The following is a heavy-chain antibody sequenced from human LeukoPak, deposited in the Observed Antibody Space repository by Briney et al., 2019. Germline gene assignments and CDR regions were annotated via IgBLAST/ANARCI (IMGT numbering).Heavy chain of an antibody. CDR2: MNPKSGNT. J-gene: IGHJ4*02. CDR1: GYTFTRYD. Sequence: VASVKVSCKASGYTFTRYDINWVRQATGQGLEWMGWMNPKSGNTGHAQKFQDRVTITRDTSTSTVYMELSSLRSEDTAVYFCARVDGSPDYWGQGTLVTVSS. CDR3: ARVDGSPDY. D-gene: IGHD2-15*01. V-gene: IGHV1-8*03.